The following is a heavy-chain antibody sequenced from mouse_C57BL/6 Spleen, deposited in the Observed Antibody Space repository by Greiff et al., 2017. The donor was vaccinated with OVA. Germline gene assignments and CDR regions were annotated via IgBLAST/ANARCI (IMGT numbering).Heavy chain of an antibody. Sequence: VQLQQSGPELVKPGASVKISCKASGYTFTDYYINWVKQRPGQGLEWIGWIFPGSGSTYYNEKFKGKATLTVDKSSSTAYMLLSSLTSEDSAVYFCARTPYYSSGAMDYWGQGTSVTVSS. J-gene: IGHJ4*01. D-gene: IGHD2-10*01. CDR1: GYTFTDYY. CDR3: ARTPYYSSGAMDY. V-gene: IGHV1-75*01. CDR2: IFPGSGST.